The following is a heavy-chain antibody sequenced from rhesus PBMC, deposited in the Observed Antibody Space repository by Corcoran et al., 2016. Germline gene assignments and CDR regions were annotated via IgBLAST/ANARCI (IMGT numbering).Heavy chain of an antibody. CDR1: GFSISTSGRG. CDR2: IYWDDDK. CDR3: ARRRDYFDY. J-gene: IGHJ4*01. Sequence: VTLKESGPALVKPTQTLTLTGPFSGFSISTSGRGVGWIRQPTGKALEWLALIYWDDDKYYSTSLKSRLTISKDTSKNQVVLTMTNMDPVDTATYYCARRRDYFDYWGQGVLVTVSS. V-gene: IGHV2-174*01.